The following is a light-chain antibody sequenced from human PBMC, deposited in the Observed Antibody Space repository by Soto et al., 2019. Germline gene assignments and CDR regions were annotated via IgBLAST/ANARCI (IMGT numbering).Light chain of an antibody. CDR1: QSVSSSY. V-gene: IGKV3-20*01. CDR3: QQYGSSLVT. Sequence: IVLTQSPGTLSLSPGERATLSCSASQSVSSSYLAWYQQKPGQAPRLLIYGASSRATGIPDRFSGSGSGTDFTLTISRLEPEDFAVYYCQQYGSSLVTFGQGTKVDIK. J-gene: IGKJ1*01. CDR2: GAS.